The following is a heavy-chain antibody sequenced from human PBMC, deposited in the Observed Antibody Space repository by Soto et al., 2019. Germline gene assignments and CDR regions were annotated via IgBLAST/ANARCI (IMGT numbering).Heavy chain of an antibody. Sequence: EVQLVESGGGLVQPGGSLRLSCAASGFNFGNNWMHWVRQAPGKGLEWVSRMNSDGRTKNYADSVKGRFTVSRDNAKNTLYLQMNSLRAEDTAVYYCATAEVDYWGPGTLVTVSS. CDR1: GFNFGNNW. CDR3: ATAEVDY. CDR2: MNSDGRTK. J-gene: IGHJ4*02. V-gene: IGHV3-74*01.